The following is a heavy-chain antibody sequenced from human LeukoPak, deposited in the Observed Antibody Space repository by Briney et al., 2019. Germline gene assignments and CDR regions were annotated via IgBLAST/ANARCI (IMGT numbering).Heavy chain of an antibody. D-gene: IGHD4-17*01. CDR3: AKDRARPPRWPTVPGGMDV. Sequence: GGSLRLSCAASGFTVDDYAMHWVRQAPGKGLEWVSLISGDGGSTYYADSVKGRFTISRDNSKNSLYLQMNSLRTEDTALYYCAKDRARPPRWPTVPGGMDVWGQGTTVTVSS. J-gene: IGHJ6*02. CDR2: ISGDGGST. V-gene: IGHV3-43*02. CDR1: GFTVDDYA.